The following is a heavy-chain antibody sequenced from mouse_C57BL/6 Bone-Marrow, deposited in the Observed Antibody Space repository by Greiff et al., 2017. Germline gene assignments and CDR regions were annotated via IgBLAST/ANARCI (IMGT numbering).Heavy chain of an antibody. J-gene: IGHJ4*01. V-gene: IGHV14-3*01. Sequence: VQLQQSVAELVRPGASVKLSCTASGFNFKNTYMHWVKQRPEQGLEWLGRIDPANGTTKYAPKFQGKATITADTSSNTAYLQLSSLTSEDTAIYYSEAMDYWGQGTSVTVSS. CDR2: IDPANGTT. CDR1: GFNFKNTY. CDR3: EAMDY.